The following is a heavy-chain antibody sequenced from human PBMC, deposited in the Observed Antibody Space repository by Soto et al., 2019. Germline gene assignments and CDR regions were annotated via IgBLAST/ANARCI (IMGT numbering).Heavy chain of an antibody. CDR3: ARVWLHSSSWYRGVKAGGNWFDP. Sequence: SETLSLTCTVSGVSVSGGSYYWNWIRQPPGKGLEWIGYIYYSGSTNYNPSLKSRVTISVDTSKNQFSLKLSSVTAADTAVYYCARVWLHSSSWYRGVKAGGNWFDPWGQGTLVTVSS. J-gene: IGHJ5*02. D-gene: IGHD6-13*01. CDR1: GVSVSGGSYY. CDR2: IYYSGST. V-gene: IGHV4-61*01.